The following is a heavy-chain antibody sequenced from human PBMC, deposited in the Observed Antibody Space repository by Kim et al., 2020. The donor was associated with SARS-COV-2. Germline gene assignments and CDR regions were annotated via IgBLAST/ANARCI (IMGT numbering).Heavy chain of an antibody. D-gene: IGHD3-10*01. Sequence: TPSLKSRVTISVDTSKNQFSLKLSSVTAADTAVYYCAREDYYGSGSYFDYWGQGTLVTVSS. J-gene: IGHJ4*02. V-gene: IGHV4-59*01. CDR3: AREDYYGSGSYFDY.